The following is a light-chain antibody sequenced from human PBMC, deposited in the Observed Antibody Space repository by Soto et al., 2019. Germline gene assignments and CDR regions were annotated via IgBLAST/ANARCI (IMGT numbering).Light chain of an antibody. CDR2: DVS. Sequence: QSALTQPRSVSGSPGQSVTISCTGTSSDVGGYNYVSWYQQHPGKAPKLMIYDVSKRPSGVPDRFSGSKSGNTASLTISGLQAEDEADYYCCSYAGSYTPVFSGGTKLTVL. J-gene: IGLJ2*01. CDR1: SSDVGGYNY. CDR3: CSYAGSYTPV. V-gene: IGLV2-11*01.